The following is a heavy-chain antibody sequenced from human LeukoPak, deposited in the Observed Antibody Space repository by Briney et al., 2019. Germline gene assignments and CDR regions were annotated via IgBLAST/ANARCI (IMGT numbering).Heavy chain of an antibody. CDR3: AKAGASAWYRTFDY. D-gene: IGHD6-19*01. CDR1: GFVFSSYA. Sequence: PGGSLRLSCEASGFVFSSYAMTWVRQAPGKGLEWVSSISGSGDRTDNADSVKGRFTISRDNSKNTLYLQMNSLRPEDTAVYHCAKAGASAWYRTFDYWGQGTLVTVSS. J-gene: IGHJ4*02. V-gene: IGHV3-23*01. CDR2: ISGSGDRT.